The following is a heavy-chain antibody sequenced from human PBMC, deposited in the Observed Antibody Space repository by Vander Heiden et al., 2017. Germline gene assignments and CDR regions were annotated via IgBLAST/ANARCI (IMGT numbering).Heavy chain of an antibody. Sequence: QVQLVESGGGVVQPGRSLRLSCAASGFTFSSYAMHWVRQAPGKGLEWVAVISYDGSNKYYADSVKGRFTISRDNSKNTLYLQMNSLRAEDTAVYYCARDKGTIVADAFDIWGQVTMVTVSS. J-gene: IGHJ3*02. D-gene: IGHD5-12*01. V-gene: IGHV3-30-3*01. CDR2: ISYDGSNK. CDR3: ARDKGTIVADAFDI. CDR1: GFTFSSYA.